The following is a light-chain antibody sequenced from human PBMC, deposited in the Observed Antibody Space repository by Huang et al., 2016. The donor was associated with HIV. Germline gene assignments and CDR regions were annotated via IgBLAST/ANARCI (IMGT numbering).Light chain of an antibody. J-gene: IGKJ2*01. CDR1: QSVSSSY. V-gene: IGKV3-20*01. CDR3: QQYGSSYT. CDR2: GTS. Sequence: EIVLTQSPGTLSLSPGERATLSCRASQSVSSSYLAWYRQSPGQAPRLVIYGTSNRATGIPDRFSGSGSGTDFTLTSSRLEPEDFAGYYCQQYGSSYTFGQGTKLEIK.